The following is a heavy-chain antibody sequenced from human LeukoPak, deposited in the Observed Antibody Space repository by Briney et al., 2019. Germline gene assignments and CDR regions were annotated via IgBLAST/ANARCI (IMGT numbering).Heavy chain of an antibody. CDR1: GYTFTGYY. CDR2: INPNSGGT. Sequence: APVKVSCKASGYTFTGYYMHWVRQAPGQGLEWMGWINPNSGGTNYAQKFQGRVTMTRDTSISTAYMELSRLRSDDTAVYYCARMYYYDSSGYLVGAFDIWGQGTMVTVSS. D-gene: IGHD3-22*01. CDR3: ARMYYYDSSGYLVGAFDI. J-gene: IGHJ3*02. V-gene: IGHV1-2*02.